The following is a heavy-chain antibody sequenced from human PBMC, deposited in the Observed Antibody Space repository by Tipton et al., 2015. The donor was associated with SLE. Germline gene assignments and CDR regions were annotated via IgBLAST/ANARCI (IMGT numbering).Heavy chain of an antibody. Sequence: TLSLTCPVSGDSISFYYWTWIRQPPEKGLEWIGYMHYTGSTNYNPSLKSRVTTSFDRSKNQFSLNLNSVTAADTATYYCARVRGGWANDASDIWGQGTMVTVSS. CDR1: GDSISFYY. CDR3: ARVRGGWANDASDI. J-gene: IGHJ3*02. CDR2: MHYTGST. D-gene: IGHD6-19*01. V-gene: IGHV4-59*01.